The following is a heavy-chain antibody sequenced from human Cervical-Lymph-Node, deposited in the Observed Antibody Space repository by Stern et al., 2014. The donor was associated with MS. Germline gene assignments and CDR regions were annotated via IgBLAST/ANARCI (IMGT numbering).Heavy chain of an antibody. CDR3: ARHCSSSSCYRYYGMDV. J-gene: IGHJ6*02. V-gene: IGHV3-21*01. D-gene: IGHD2-2*01. Sequence: EMQLVESGGGLLKPGGSLRLSCAASGFTSSSYGMHWVRQAPGKGLEWVSSISSSGSNKYYADSGKGRLTISRDNAKNSLYLQMNSLRAEDTGIYYCARHCSSSSCYRYYGMDVWGQGTTVTVSS. CDR2: ISSSGSNK. CDR1: GFTSSSYG.